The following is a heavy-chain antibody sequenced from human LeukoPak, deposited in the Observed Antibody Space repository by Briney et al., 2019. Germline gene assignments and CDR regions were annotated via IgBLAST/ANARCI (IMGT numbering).Heavy chain of an antibody. Sequence: GRSLRLSCAASGFTFSSYAMHWVRQAPGKGLEWVAVISYDGSNKYYADSVKGRFTISRDNSKNTLYLQMNSLRAEDTAVYYWARDSQGDKGGGNDPDYWGQGTLVTVSS. J-gene: IGHJ4*02. CDR1: GFTFSSYA. V-gene: IGHV3-30-3*01. D-gene: IGHD1-1*01. CDR2: ISYDGSNK. CDR3: ARDSQGDKGGGNDPDY.